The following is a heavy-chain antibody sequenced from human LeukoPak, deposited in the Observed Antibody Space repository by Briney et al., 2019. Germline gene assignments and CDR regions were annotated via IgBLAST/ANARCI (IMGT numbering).Heavy chain of an antibody. CDR3: ARDGTYTDYDPDFDI. CDR2: ISGSGFTT. CDR1: GFTFSSYA. J-gene: IGHJ4*02. V-gene: IGHV3-23*01. D-gene: IGHD5-12*01. Sequence: GGSLRLSCAASGFTFSSYAMTWVRQAPGKGLEWVSSISGSGFTTYHSDSMKGRFTISRDNAKNSLYLQMNSLRAEDTAVFYCARDGTYTDYDPDFDIWGQGTLVTVSS.